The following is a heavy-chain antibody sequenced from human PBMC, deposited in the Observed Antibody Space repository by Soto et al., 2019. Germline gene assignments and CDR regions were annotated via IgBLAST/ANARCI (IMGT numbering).Heavy chain of an antibody. Sequence: PWESLKISCKGSGYSFTSYWIGWVRQMPGKGLEWMGIIYPGDSDTRYSPSFQGQVTISADKSISTAYLQWSSLKASDTAMYYCARLKGSGQKDYGDYGLVSDYYYYMDVWGKGTTVTVSS. CDR2: IYPGDSDT. D-gene: IGHD4-17*01. V-gene: IGHV5-51*01. CDR1: GYSFTSYW. CDR3: ARLKGSGQKDYGDYGLVSDYYYYMDV. J-gene: IGHJ6*03.